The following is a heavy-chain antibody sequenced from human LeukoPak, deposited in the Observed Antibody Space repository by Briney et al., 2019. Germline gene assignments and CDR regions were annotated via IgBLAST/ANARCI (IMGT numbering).Heavy chain of an antibody. Sequence: GGSLRLSGVGSGFNFSSYAMSWVRQAPGTGLEWVSYISSRSNTIYSADSVQGRCNISRDNAKNSLYLEMSSLRGEGAGLYYCGRGGAGPKRAPDYWGRGTLVAVSS. CDR3: GRGGAGPKRAPDY. CDR2: ISSRSNTI. CDR1: GFNFSSYA. V-gene: IGHV3-48*01. J-gene: IGHJ4*02. D-gene: IGHD1-26*01.